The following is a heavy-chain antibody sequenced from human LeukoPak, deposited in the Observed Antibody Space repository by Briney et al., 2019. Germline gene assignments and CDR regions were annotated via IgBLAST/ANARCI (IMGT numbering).Heavy chain of an antibody. CDR3: TKGALGGTQSASAGLDH. V-gene: IGHV3-30*18. Sequence: GGSLRLSCAASGFTFSHYGMHWVRQAPGRGLEWVAVMSYDGSNKYYGDSVEGRFTISRDNSKNTLYLQMNSLRADDTAVYYCTKGALGGTQSASAGLDHWGQGTLVTVSS. CDR2: MSYDGSNK. CDR1: GFTFSHYG. D-gene: IGHD3-16*01. J-gene: IGHJ4*02.